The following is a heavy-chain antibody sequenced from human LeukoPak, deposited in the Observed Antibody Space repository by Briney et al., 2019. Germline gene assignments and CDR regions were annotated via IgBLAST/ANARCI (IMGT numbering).Heavy chain of an antibody. V-gene: IGHV1-2*02. CDR2: IKPESGGT. D-gene: IGHD2-15*01. CDR1: GYTFTGYY. J-gene: IGHJ4*01. Sequence: ASLKVSCKASGYTFTGYYLHWVRHGPGQGLEWMGWIKPESGGTNYAQKFQGRITMTRGTSISRGYMELSRLRSDDTAVFYCTRGGSGDYWGQGTLVTVSS. CDR3: TRGGSGDY.